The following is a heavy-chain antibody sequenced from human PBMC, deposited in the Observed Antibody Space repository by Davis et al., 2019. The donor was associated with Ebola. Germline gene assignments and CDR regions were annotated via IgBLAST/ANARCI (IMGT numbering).Heavy chain of an antibody. CDR3: ARLAYYYDSSGYHRGAFDI. D-gene: IGHD3-22*01. V-gene: IGHV5-51*01. Sequence: GESLKISCKGSGYTFTSYWIGWVRQMPGKGLEWMGIIYPGDSETRYSPSFQGQVTISADKSISTAYLQWSSLKASDTAMYYCARLAYYYDSSGYHRGAFDIWGQGTMVTVSS. J-gene: IGHJ3*02. CDR2: IYPGDSET. CDR1: GYTFTSYW.